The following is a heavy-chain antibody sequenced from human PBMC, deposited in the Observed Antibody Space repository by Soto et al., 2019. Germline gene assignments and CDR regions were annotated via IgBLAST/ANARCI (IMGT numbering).Heavy chain of an antibody. D-gene: IGHD5-12*01. CDR3: ARANSGYDRWGYYYGMDV. CDR2: TYYRSKWYN. V-gene: IGHV6-1*01. CDR1: GDSVSSNSAA. J-gene: IGHJ6*02. Sequence: SQTLSLTCAISGDSVSSNSAAWNWIRQSPSRGLEWLGRTYYRSKWYNDYAVSVKSRITINPDTSKNQFSLQLNTVTPEDTAVYFCARANSGYDRWGYYYGMDVWGQGTTVTVSS.